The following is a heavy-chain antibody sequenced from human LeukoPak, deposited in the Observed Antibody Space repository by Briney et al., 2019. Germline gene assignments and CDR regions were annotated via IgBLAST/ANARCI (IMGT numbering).Heavy chain of an antibody. CDR2: IIPEFGSA. D-gene: IGHD2-2*01. CDR3: AGTYCSSTSCYLDY. J-gene: IGHJ4*02. Sequence: AASVKVSCKASGGTFSSYAINWVRQARGQGLEWMGGIIPEFGSANSAQKFQSRVTITADDSTSTVYMELSSLRSEDTAVYYCAGTYCSSTSCYLDYWGQGTLVTVSS. CDR1: GGTFSSYA. V-gene: IGHV1-69*13.